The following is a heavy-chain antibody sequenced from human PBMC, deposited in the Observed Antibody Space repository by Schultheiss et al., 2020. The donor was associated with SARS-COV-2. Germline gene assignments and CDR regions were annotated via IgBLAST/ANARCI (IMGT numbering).Heavy chain of an antibody. J-gene: IGHJ3*01. CDR2: IYNNVDI. CDR3: ARGERFGADF. D-gene: IGHD3-3*01. CDR1: GFTFCSYA. Sequence: ESLKISCAASGFTFCSYAMHWVRQAPGKGLEWVGYIYNNVDINYTPSLKSRLTIALDTSKNQFSLRLSSVIAADSAVYYCARGERFGADFWGPGTTVTVSS. V-gene: IGHV4-59*01.